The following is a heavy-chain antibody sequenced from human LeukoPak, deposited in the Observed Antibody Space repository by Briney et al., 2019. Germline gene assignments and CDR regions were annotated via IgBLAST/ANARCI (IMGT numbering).Heavy chain of an antibody. CDR2: IKQDGSEK. V-gene: IGHV3-7*05. CDR1: GFTFSSYW. Sequence: GGSLRLSCAASGFTFSSYWMSWVRQAPGKGLEWVANIKQDGSEKYYVDSVKRRFTISRDNAKNSLYLQMNSLRAEDTAVYYCARERVDIVVVISHAFDIWGQGTMVTVSS. J-gene: IGHJ3*02. D-gene: IGHD2-21*01. CDR3: ARERVDIVVVISHAFDI.